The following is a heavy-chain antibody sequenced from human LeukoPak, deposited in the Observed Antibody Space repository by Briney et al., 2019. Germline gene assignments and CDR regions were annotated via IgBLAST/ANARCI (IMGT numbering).Heavy chain of an antibody. J-gene: IGHJ4*02. D-gene: IGHD1-14*01. Sequence: GGSLRLSCAASGFTFSSYGMHWVRQAPGKGLEWVAFIRYDGSNKYYADSVKGRFTISRDNSKYTLYLQMNSLRAEDTAVYYCARRAGIYSHPYDYWGQGTLVTVSS. CDR2: IRYDGSNK. CDR1: GFTFSSYG. V-gene: IGHV3-30*02. CDR3: ARRAGIYSHPYDY.